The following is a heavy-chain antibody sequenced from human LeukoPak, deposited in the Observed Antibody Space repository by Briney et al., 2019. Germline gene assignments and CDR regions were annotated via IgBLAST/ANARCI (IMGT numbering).Heavy chain of an antibody. J-gene: IGHJ3*02. CDR1: GYNFTGNY. V-gene: IGHV1-2*02. CDR3: AREFGTKAFDI. D-gene: IGHD1-1*01. Sequence: ASVKVSCKASGYNFTGNYLHWVRQAPGQGLEWMGWINPNTGGTNYAQKFQGRVTMTRDMSTSTLYMELSSLRSEDTAVYYCAREFGTKAFDIWGQGTMVTVSS. CDR2: INPNTGGT.